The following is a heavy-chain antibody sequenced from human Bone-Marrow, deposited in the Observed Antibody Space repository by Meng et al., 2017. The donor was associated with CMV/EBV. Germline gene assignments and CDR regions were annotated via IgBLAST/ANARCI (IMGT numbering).Heavy chain of an antibody. CDR3: ARGRNFFAARSIAALDY. J-gene: IGHJ4*02. D-gene: IGHD6-13*01. V-gene: IGHV4-34*01. CDR1: GGSFSGYY. CDR2: INHSGST. Sequence: SETLSLTCAVYGGSFSGYYWSWIRQPPGKGLEWIGEINHSGSTNYNPSLKSRVTLSVDTSKNQFSLKLCSVTAADTAVYNWARGRNFFAARSIAALDYWGQGTLVTVSS.